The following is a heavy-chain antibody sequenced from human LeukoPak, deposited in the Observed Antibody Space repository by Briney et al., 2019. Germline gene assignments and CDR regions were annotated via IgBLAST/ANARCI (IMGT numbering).Heavy chain of an antibody. CDR1: GFTFSSYG. V-gene: IGHV3-30*02. J-gene: IGHJ4*02. CDR2: IRYDGSNK. D-gene: IGHD3-22*01. Sequence: GGSLRLSCAASGFTFSSYGMHWVRQAPGKGLEWVAFIRYDGSNKYYADSVKGRFTISRDNSKNTLYLQMNSLRAEDTAVYYCASVYDSSGYYQSFDYWGQGTLVTVSS. CDR3: ASVYDSSGYYQSFDY.